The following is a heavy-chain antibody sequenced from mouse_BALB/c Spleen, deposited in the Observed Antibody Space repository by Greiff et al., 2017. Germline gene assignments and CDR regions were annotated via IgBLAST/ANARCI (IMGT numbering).Heavy chain of an antibody. V-gene: IGHV3-2*02. Sequence: EVQLVESGPGLVKPSQSLSLTCTVTGYSITSDYAWNWIRQFPGNKLEWMGYISYSGSTSYNPSLKSRISITRDTSKNQFFLQLNSVTTEDTATYYCARDYGSRVPFAYWGQGTLVTVSA. CDR1: GYSITSDYA. CDR3: ARDYGSRVPFAY. CDR2: ISYSGST. J-gene: IGHJ3*01. D-gene: IGHD1-1*01.